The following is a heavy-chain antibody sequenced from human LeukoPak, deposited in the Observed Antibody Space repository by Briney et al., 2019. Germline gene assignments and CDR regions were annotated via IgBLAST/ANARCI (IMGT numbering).Heavy chain of an antibody. CDR1: GGSISSSSYY. V-gene: IGHV4-39*01. CDR3: ARVFYSSLGELQH. Sequence: PSETLSLTCTVSGGSISSSSYYWGWIRQPPGKGREWIGSIYYSGSTYYNPSLKSRVTISVDTSKNQFSLKLSSVTAADTAVYYCARVFYSSLGELQHWGQGTLVTVSS. J-gene: IGHJ1*01. CDR2: IYYSGST. D-gene: IGHD6-13*01.